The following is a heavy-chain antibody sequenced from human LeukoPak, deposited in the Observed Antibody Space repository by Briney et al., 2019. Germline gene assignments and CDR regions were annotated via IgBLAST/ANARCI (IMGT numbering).Heavy chain of an antibody. CDR1: GGSISSYY. CDR3: ARTVSRWLRGSGSRSEVYYFDY. Sequence: SETLSLTCTVSGGSISSYYWSWIRQPPGKGLEWIGYIYYSGSTNYNPSLKSRVTISVDTSKNQFSLKLSSVTAADTAVYYCARTVSRWLRGSGSRSEVYYFDYWGQGTLVTVSS. J-gene: IGHJ4*02. D-gene: IGHD1-26*01. V-gene: IGHV4-59*01. CDR2: IYYSGST.